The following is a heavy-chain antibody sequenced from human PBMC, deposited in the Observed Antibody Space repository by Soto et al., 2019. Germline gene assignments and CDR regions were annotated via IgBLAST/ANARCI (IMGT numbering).Heavy chain of an antibody. CDR1: GFTFSSYG. CDR2: ISYDGSNK. Sequence: GGSLRLSCAASGFTFSSYGMHWVRQAPGKGLEWVAVISYDGSNKYYADSVKGRFTISRDNSKNTLYLQMNSLRAEDTAVYYCAKADQYSSGLGSFDYWGQGTLVTVSS. D-gene: IGHD6-19*01. J-gene: IGHJ4*02. V-gene: IGHV3-30*18. CDR3: AKADQYSSGLGSFDY.